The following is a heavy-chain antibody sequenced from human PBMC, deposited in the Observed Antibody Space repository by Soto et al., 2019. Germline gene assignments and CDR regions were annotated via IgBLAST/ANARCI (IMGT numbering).Heavy chain of an antibody. CDR1: GFTFSSYG. CDR3: AKEGGDIVVVPAALLYYYYGMDV. D-gene: IGHD2-2*01. Sequence: QVQLVESGGGVVQPGRSLRLSCAASGFTFSSYGMHWVRQAPGKGLEWVAGISYDGSNKYYADSVKGRFTISRDNSKNTLYLQMNSLKAEDTAVYYCAKEGGDIVVVPAALLYYYYGMDVWGQGTTVTVSS. J-gene: IGHJ6*02. V-gene: IGHV3-30*18. CDR2: ISYDGSNK.